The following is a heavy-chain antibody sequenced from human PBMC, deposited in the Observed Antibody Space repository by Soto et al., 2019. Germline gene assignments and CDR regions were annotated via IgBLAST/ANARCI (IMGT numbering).Heavy chain of an antibody. CDR2: ITAGSDTV. CDR1: GFTFSAYS. Sequence: QVVESGGGLVQPGGSLRLSCAASGFTFSAYSMNWARQAPGKGLEWVSYITAGSDTVFYADSVKGRFTISRDNAKNSLYLQMNSLRDEDTAVYYCARDNGMAGSFDPWGPGTLDTVSS. D-gene: IGHD2-8*01. CDR3: ARDNGMAGSFDP. V-gene: IGHV3-48*02. J-gene: IGHJ5*02.